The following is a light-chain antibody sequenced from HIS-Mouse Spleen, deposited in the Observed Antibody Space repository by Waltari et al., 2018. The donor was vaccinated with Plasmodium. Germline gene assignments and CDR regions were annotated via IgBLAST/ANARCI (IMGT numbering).Light chain of an antibody. CDR2: EVS. CDR3: SSYAGSNNLV. V-gene: IGLV2-8*01. Sequence: QSALTQPPSASGSPGQAVTISCTGPSSDVGGYNHFSWYQPHPGKAPKLMIYEVSKRPSGVPDRFSGSKSGNTASLTVSGLQAEDEADYYCSSYAGSNNLVFGGGTKLTVL. CDR1: SSDVGGYNH. J-gene: IGLJ2*01.